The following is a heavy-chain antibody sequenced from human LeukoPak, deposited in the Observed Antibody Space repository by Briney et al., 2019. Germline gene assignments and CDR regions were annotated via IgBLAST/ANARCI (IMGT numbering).Heavy chain of an antibody. D-gene: IGHD4-11*01. CDR3: ARWPYSPSYYYYGMDV. CDR2: INPNSGGT. CDR1: GYTFTGYY. J-gene: IGHJ6*02. Sequence: ASVKVSCKASGYTFTGYYMHWVRQAPGQGLEWLGWINPNSGGTNYAQKFQGRVTMTRDTSISTAYMELSRLRSDDTAVYYCARWPYSPSYYYYGMDVWGQGTTVTVSS. V-gene: IGHV1-2*02.